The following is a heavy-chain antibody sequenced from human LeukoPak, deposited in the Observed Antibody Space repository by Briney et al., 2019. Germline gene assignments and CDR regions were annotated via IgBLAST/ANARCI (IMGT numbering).Heavy chain of an antibody. J-gene: IGHJ4*02. V-gene: IGHV3-33*01. CDR1: GFTFSSYG. CDR3: AREGPRGNSQFDY. CDR2: IWYDGSNK. Sequence: GGSLRLSCAASGFTFSSYGMHWVRQAPGKGLEWVALIWYDGSNKYYTDSVKGRLTISRDNSKNTLYLQMNSLRAEDTAIYYCAREGPRGNSQFDYWGQETLVTVSS. D-gene: IGHD2/OR15-2a*01.